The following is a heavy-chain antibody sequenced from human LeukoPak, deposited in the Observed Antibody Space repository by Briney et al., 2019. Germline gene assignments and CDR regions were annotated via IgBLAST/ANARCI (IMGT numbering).Heavy chain of an antibody. CDR3: ARDGRCGGECYAS. CDR1: GFSFSSYT. D-gene: IGHD2-21*01. CDR2: IYSSSSYI. Sequence: GGSLRLSCAASGFSFSSYTMNWVRQAPGKGLEWVSIIYSSSSYIYYADSGKGRFTISKDNAKNALYLQMNRLRVEDTAVYYGARDGRCGGECYASWGQGTRVTVTA. J-gene: IGHJ4*02. V-gene: IGHV3-21*01.